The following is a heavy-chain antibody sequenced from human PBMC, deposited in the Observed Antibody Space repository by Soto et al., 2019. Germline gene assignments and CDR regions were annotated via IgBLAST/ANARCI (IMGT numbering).Heavy chain of an antibody. Sequence: GGSLRLSCAASGFTFSSYGMHWVRQAPGKGLEWVAVISYDGSNKYYADSVKGRFTISRDNSKNTLYLQMNSLRAEDTAVYYCAKEAGYSSSWSTFYYYYYYMDVWGKGTTVTVSS. V-gene: IGHV3-30*18. CDR1: GFTFSSYG. CDR3: AKEAGYSSSWSTFYYYYYYMDV. J-gene: IGHJ6*03. D-gene: IGHD6-13*01. CDR2: ISYDGSNK.